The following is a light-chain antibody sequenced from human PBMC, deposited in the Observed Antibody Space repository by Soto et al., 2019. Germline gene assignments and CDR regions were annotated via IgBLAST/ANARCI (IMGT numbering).Light chain of an antibody. V-gene: IGKV3-20*01. Sequence: EIVLTQSPGTLSLSPGERATLSCRASQSVTFSYLAWYQQKPGQAPRLLIYGASSRATGIPDRFSGSGSGTDFTLTISGLEPEDFAGYCCQQYGDSPKTFGQGTKVEI. CDR1: QSVTFSY. J-gene: IGKJ1*01. CDR3: QQYGDSPKT. CDR2: GAS.